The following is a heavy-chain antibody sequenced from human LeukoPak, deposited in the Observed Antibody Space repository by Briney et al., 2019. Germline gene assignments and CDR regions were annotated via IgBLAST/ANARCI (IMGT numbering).Heavy chain of an antibody. V-gene: IGHV1-69*05. J-gene: IGHJ3*02. CDR1: GVTFSSYA. Sequence: SVKLSCKASGVTFSSYAISWVRQAPGQGLEWMGGIIPIFGTANYAQKFQVRVTITTDESTSTDYMELSSLRSEDTAVYYCARAGYSYGSGYAFDIWGQGTMVTVSS. D-gene: IGHD5-18*01. CDR2: IIPIFGTA. CDR3: ARAGYSYGSGYAFDI.